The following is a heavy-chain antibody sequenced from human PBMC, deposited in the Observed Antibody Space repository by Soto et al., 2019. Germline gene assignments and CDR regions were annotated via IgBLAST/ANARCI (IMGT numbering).Heavy chain of an antibody. CDR1: GFTFSSYA. Sequence: EVQLLESGGGLVQPGGSLRLSCAASGFTFSSYAMSWVRQAPGKGLEWVSAISGSGGSTYYADSVKGRFTISRDNSKNTLYLQMNSLRAEDTAVYYCAKSEFHLRTMSYYYYGMDVWGQGTTVTVSS. CDR2: ISGSGGST. D-gene: IGHD3-10*01. V-gene: IGHV3-23*01. J-gene: IGHJ6*02. CDR3: AKSEFHLRTMSYYYYGMDV.